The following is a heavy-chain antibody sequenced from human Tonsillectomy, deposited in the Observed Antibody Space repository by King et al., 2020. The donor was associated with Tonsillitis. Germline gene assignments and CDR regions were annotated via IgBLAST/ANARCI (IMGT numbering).Heavy chain of an antibody. D-gene: IGHD6-19*01. CDR2: IRGSGGTT. V-gene: IGHV3-23*04. CDR3: VKDPCESSASYVVY. Sequence: EVQLVESGGALVQPGGSLRLSCVASGFTFRSSAMSWVRQAPGKGLEWVSAIRGSGGTTYYADSVKGRFTISRDNSKNTLYLQMNSLRAEDTAVYYCVKDPCESSASYVVYWGQGTLVSGSP. CDR1: GFTFRSSA. J-gene: IGHJ4*02.